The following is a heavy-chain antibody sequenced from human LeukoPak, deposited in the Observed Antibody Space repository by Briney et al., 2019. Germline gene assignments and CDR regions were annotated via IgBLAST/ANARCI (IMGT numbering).Heavy chain of an antibody. CDR2: INHSGST. Sequence: PSETLSLTCAVYGGSFSGYYWSWLRHPPGKGLEWIGEINHSGSTNYNPSLKSRVTISVDTSKNQFSLKLSSVTAADTAVYYCARSEYYYGSGSYYSDYWGQGTLVTVSS. CDR3: ARSEYYYGSGSYYSDY. D-gene: IGHD3-10*01. CDR1: GGSFSGYY. V-gene: IGHV4-34*01. J-gene: IGHJ4*02.